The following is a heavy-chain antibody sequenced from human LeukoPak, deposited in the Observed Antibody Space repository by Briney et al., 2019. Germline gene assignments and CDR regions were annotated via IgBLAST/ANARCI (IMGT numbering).Heavy chain of an antibody. J-gene: IGHJ5*02. V-gene: IGHV4-30-4*01. D-gene: IGHD4-23*01. CDR1: GVSSSSGDAY. CDR2: IHYSGNT. CDR3: ARTEYGGNSVVFDP. Sequence: SQTLSLTCTVSGVSSSSGDAYWSWIRQPPGKGLEWIGYIHYSGNTYYTPSLKSRVTILVDTSKNQFSLKLSSVTAAETAVYYCARTEYGGNSVVFDPWGQGTLVTVSS.